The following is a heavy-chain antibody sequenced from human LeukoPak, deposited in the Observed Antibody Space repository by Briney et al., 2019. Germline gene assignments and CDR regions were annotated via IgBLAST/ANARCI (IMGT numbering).Heavy chain of an antibody. CDR1: GFTFSTYG. Sequence: GGSLRLSCAASGFTFSTYGMHWVRQAPGQGLEWVAVISYDGSIKYYPDSVKGRFTISRDNSKNTLYLQMNSLRAEDTAVYYCAKDLYDSSGPTDYWGQGTLVTVSS. J-gene: IGHJ4*02. D-gene: IGHD3-22*01. CDR2: ISYDGSIK. V-gene: IGHV3-30*18. CDR3: AKDLYDSSGPTDY.